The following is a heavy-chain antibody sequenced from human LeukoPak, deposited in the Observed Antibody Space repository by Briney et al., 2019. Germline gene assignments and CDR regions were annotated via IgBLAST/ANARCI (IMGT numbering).Heavy chain of an antibody. V-gene: IGHV3-48*03. J-gene: IGHJ4*02. CDR3: ARDVDYANPRHDY. CDR2: ISSSGSTI. D-gene: IGHD4/OR15-4a*01. CDR1: GFTFRSYE. Sequence: PGGSLRLSCAASGFTFRSYEMNWVRQAPGKGLEWVSYISSSGSTIYYADSVKGRFTISRDNAKNSLYLQMNSLRAEDTAVYYCARDVDYANPRHDYWGQGTLVTVSS.